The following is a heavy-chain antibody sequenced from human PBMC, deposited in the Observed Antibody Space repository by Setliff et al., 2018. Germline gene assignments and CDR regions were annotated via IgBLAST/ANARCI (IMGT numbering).Heavy chain of an antibody. V-gene: IGHV1-8*01. J-gene: IGHJ4*02. CDR1: GYTFTSYD. CDR2: MNPNSGNT. D-gene: IGHD2-2*01. Sequence: ASVKVSCKASGYTFTSYDINWVRQATGQGLEWMGWMNPNSGNTGYAQKFQGRVTMTRNTSISTAYMELSSLRSEDTAVYYCARGVGFSAAADYWGQGTLVTSPQ. CDR3: ARGVGFSAAADY.